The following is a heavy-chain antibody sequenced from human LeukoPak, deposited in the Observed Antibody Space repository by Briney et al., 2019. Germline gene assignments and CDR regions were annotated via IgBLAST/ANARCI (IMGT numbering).Heavy chain of an antibody. Sequence: TGGSLRLSCAASGFTFSSYWMSWVRQAPGKGLEWVSAISGSGGSTYYADSVKGRFTISRDNSKNTLYLQMNSLRAEGTAVYYCAKDLDSGSYLSYFDYWGQGTLVTVSS. CDR2: ISGSGGST. D-gene: IGHD1-26*01. V-gene: IGHV3-23*01. J-gene: IGHJ4*02. CDR1: GFTFSSYW. CDR3: AKDLDSGSYLSYFDY.